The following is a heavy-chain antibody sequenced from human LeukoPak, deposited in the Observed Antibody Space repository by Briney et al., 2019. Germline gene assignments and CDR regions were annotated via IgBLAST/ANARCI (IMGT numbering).Heavy chain of an antibody. Sequence: PGGSLRLSCGASGFTFSSYAMSWVRQAPGEGLEWVSAISGSGGSTYYADSVKGRFIISRDNSKNTLYLQMNSLRAEDTAVDYGAKQIGYCSGGSCYGRFDPWGQGTLVTVSS. D-gene: IGHD2-15*01. J-gene: IGHJ5*02. CDR1: GFTFSSYA. CDR2: ISGSGGST. V-gene: IGHV3-23*01. CDR3: AKQIGYCSGGSCYGRFDP.